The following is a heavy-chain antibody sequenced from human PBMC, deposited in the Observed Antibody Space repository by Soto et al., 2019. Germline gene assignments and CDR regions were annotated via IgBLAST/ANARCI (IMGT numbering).Heavy chain of an antibody. CDR1: GYTFTSYG. CDR3: ARSNSHYYGSGSYWWFDP. V-gene: IGHV1-18*01. CDR2: ISAYNGNT. D-gene: IGHD3-10*01. J-gene: IGHJ5*02. Sequence: QVQLVQSGAEVKKPGASVKVSCKASGYTFTSYGISWVRQAPGQGLEWMGWISAYNGNTNYAQKLQGRVTMTTDTSTSTADMELRSLRSDDTAVYYCARSNSHYYGSGSYWWFDPWGQGTLVTVSS.